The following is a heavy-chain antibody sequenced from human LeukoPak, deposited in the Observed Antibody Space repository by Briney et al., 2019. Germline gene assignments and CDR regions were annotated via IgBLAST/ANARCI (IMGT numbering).Heavy chain of an antibody. V-gene: IGHV3-33*08. Sequence: PGGSLRLSCAASGFTFSSYGMHWVRRAPGKGLEWVAVIWYDGSNKYYADSVKGRFTISRDNSKNTLYLQMNSLRAEDTAVYYCAREFQDAFDIWGHGTMVTVSS. CDR1: GFTFSSYG. CDR3: AREFQDAFDI. J-gene: IGHJ3*02. CDR2: IWYDGSNK.